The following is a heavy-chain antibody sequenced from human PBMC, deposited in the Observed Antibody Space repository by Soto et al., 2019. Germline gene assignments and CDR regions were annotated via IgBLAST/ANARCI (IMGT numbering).Heavy chain of an antibody. CDR1: GFRFDEYA. J-gene: IGHJ4*02. CDR2: ISWDSSSI. V-gene: IGHV3-9*01. CDR3: AKIVTRHSLVPVFDQ. Sequence: QLVESGGGLVQPGRSLRLSCVASGFRFDEYAIHWVRQAPGKGLEWVSGISWDSSSINYAGSVRGRFTVSRDNAKNSRYLHMTSLRSEDTSFYYCAKIVTRHSLVPVFDQWGQGALVSVSS. D-gene: IGHD2-21*01.